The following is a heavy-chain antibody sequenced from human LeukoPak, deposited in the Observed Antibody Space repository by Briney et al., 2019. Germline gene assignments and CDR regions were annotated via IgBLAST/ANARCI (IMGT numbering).Heavy chain of an antibody. CDR3: ARHPYCGGDCYRSWFDP. J-gene: IGHJ5*02. D-gene: IGHD2-21*02. Sequence: GESLKISCKGSGYSFTSYWIGWVRQMLGKGLEWMGIIYPGDSDTRYSPSFQGQVTISADKSISTAYLQWSSLKASDTAMYYCARHPYCGGDCYRSWFDPWGQGTLVTVSS. V-gene: IGHV5-51*01. CDR1: GYSFTSYW. CDR2: IYPGDSDT.